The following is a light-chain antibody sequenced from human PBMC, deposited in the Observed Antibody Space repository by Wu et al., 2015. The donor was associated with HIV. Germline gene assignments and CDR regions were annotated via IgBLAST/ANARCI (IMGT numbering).Light chain of an antibody. CDR2: DAS. J-gene: IGKJ1*01. Sequence: IVLTQSPATLSLSPGEGATLSCRASQSVGTSLAWYQQKPGQPPRLFIYDASNRATDIPDRFGGSGSGTDFALTISRLEPEDFAVYYCQQYSTSRTFGQGTKVEIK. V-gene: IGKV3-20*01. CDR3: QQYSTSRT. CDR1: QSVGTS.